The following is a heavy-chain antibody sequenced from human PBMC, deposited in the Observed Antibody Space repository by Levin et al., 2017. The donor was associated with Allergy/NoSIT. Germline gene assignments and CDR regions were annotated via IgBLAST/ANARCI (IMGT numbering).Heavy chain of an antibody. CDR3: ARDRWLHSAFDI. Sequence: AASVKVSCKASGYTFTSYAMHWVRQAPGQRLEWMGWINAGNGNTKYSQKFQGRVTITRDTSASTAYMELSSLRSEDTAVYYCARDRWLHSAFDIWGQGTMVTVSS. D-gene: IGHD5-24*01. V-gene: IGHV1-3*01. CDR1: GYTFTSYA. J-gene: IGHJ3*02. CDR2: INAGNGNT.